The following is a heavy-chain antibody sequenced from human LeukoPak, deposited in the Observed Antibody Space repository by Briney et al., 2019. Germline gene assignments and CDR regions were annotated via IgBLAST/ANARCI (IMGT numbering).Heavy chain of an antibody. D-gene: IGHD6-19*01. CDR2: IYYSGST. CDR1: GGSISSYY. J-gene: IGHJ4*02. CDR3: ARATGWYEVGYFDY. Sequence: PSGTLSLTCTVSGGSISSYYWSWIRQPPGKGLEWIGYIYYSGSTNYNPSLKSRVTISVDTSKNQFSLKLSSVTAADTAVYYCARATGWYEVGYFDYWGQGTLVTVSS. V-gene: IGHV4-59*01.